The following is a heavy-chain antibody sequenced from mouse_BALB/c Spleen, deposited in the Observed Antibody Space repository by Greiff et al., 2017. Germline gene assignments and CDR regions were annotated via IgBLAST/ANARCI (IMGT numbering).Heavy chain of an antibody. D-gene: IGHD4-1*01. CDR1: GYAFTNYL. V-gene: IGHV1-54*03. CDR3: AREGNWDFAY. J-gene: IGHJ3*01. CDR2: INPGSGGT. Sequence: VQLQQSGAELVRPGTSVKVSCKASGYAFTNYLIEWVKQRPGQGLEWIGVINPGSGGTNYNEKFKGKATLTSDKSSSTAYMQLSSLTSDDSAVYFCAREGNWDFAYWGQGTLVTVSA.